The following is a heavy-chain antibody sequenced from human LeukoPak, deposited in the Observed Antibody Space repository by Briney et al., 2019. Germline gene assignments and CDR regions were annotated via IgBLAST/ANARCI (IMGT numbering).Heavy chain of an antibody. CDR1: GFTFSSYG. CDR2: IWNDGSNK. D-gene: IGHD3-16*01. Sequence: PGGSLRLSCTASGFTFSSYGMHWVRQAPGKGLEWVAVIWNDGSNKYYADSVKGRFTISRDNSKNTLYLQMNSLRAEDTAVYYCARGALGESDAFDIWGQGTMVTVSS. V-gene: IGHV3-30*19. CDR3: ARGALGESDAFDI. J-gene: IGHJ3*02.